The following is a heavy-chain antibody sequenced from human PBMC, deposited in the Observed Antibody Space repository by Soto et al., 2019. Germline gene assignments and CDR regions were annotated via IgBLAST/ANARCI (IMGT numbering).Heavy chain of an antibody. CDR3: ARDEGCGGGSCYSIWRY. CDR2: IKEDGSEK. Sequence: EVQLVESGGGLVQPGGSLRLSCAASGFSFGSYWLSWVRQAPGKGLEWVANIKEDGSEKYYVDSVKGRFTISRDNAKNSLYLQMNSLRAEDTAVYYCARDEGCGGGSCYSIWRYWGQGTLVTVSP. J-gene: IGHJ4*02. V-gene: IGHV3-7*01. D-gene: IGHD2-15*01. CDR1: GFSFGSYW.